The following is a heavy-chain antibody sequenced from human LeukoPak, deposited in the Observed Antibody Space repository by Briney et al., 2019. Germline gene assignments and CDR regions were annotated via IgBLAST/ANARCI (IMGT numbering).Heavy chain of an antibody. D-gene: IGHD3-22*01. Sequence: SETLSLTCTVSGDSLSSGDSYWSWIRQPAGKGLEWIGRISSSGSTNYNPSLKSRVTISVDTSKNQFSLKLSSVTAADTAVYFCARGPYSYDSSGAFDIWGQGTMVTVSS. CDR2: ISSSGST. CDR1: GDSLSSGDSY. V-gene: IGHV4-61*02. CDR3: ARGPYSYDSSGAFDI. J-gene: IGHJ3*02.